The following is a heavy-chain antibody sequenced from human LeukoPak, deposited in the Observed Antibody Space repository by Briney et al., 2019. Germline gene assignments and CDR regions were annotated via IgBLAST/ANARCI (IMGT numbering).Heavy chain of an antibody. Sequence: SETLSLTCAVYGGSFSGYYWNWIRQPPGKGLEWIGEINHSGSTNYNPSLKSRVTISVDTSKNQFSLKLSSVTAADTAVYYCARARPRYRDYWGQGTLVTVSS. J-gene: IGHJ4*02. CDR1: GGSFSGYY. D-gene: IGHD1-26*01. V-gene: IGHV4-34*01. CDR3: ARARPRYRDY. CDR2: INHSGST.